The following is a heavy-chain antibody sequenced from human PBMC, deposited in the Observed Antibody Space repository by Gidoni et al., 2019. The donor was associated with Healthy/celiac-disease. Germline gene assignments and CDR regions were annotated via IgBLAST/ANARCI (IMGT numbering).Heavy chain of an antibody. CDR2: IYPGDSDT. V-gene: IGHV5-51*01. CDR1: GHSFTSYW. CDR3: ARRGWDYDSSGYYDY. Sequence: EVQLVQSGAEVKKPWASLMISCTGSGHSFTSYWIGLVRQMPGKGLDLLGIIYPGDSDTRYSPSFQGQVTISADKSISTAYLQWSSLKASDTAMYYCARRGWDYDSSGYYDYWGQGTLVTVSS. J-gene: IGHJ4*02. D-gene: IGHD3-22*01.